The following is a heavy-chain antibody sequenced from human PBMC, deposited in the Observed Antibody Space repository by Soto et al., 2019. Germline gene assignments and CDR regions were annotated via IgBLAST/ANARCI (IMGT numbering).Heavy chain of an antibody. CDR2: ISYDGSNK. CDR1: GFTFSSYG. D-gene: IGHD3-3*01. J-gene: IGHJ6*02. V-gene: IGHV3-30*18. Sequence: GGSLRLSCAASGFTFSSYGMHWVRQAPGKGLEWVAVISYDGSNKYYADSVKGRFTISRDNSKNTLYLQMNSLRAEDTAVYYCAKLLRGITIFGVVIPYYYYGMDVWGQGTTVTVSS. CDR3: AKLLRGITIFGVVIPYYYYGMDV.